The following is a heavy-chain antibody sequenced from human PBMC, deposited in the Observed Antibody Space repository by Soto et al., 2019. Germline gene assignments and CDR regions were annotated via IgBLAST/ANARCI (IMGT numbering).Heavy chain of an antibody. CDR3: ARLISAMAPFDY. Sequence: QVQLQESGPGLVKPSGTLSLTCAVSGGSISSSNWWSWVRQPPGKGLGWIGENYHSGSTNYNPSLRSRVAISVDKSKNQSSLKLTSVTAADTAVYYCARLISAMAPFDYWGQGTLVTVSS. V-gene: IGHV4-4*02. J-gene: IGHJ4*02. CDR1: GGSISSSNW. CDR2: NYHSGST. D-gene: IGHD5-18*01.